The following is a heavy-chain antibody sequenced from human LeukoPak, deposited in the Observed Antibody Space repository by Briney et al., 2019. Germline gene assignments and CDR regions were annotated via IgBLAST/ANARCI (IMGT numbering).Heavy chain of an antibody. J-gene: IGHJ4*02. CDR2: ISSSGTTI. D-gene: IGHD1-26*01. Sequence: GALRLSCAASGFTFSSYEMNWVRQAPGKGLEWVSYISSSGTTIYYADSVKGRFTISRDNAKNSLYLQMNSLRAEDTAVYYCATDPGVATTPYYFDYWGQGTLVTVSS. V-gene: IGHV3-48*03. CDR1: GFTFSSYE. CDR3: ATDPGVATTPYYFDY.